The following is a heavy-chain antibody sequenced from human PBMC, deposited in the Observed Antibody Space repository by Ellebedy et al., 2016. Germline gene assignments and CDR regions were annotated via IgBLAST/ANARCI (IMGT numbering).Heavy chain of an antibody. V-gene: IGHV3-23*01. D-gene: IGHD2-21*01. J-gene: IGHJ4*02. Sequence: GGSLRLXXAASGFTFSSYAMSWVRQAPGKGLEWVSAISGSGGSTYYADSVKGRFTISRDNSKNTLYLQMNSLRAEDTAVYYCAPEAIGPGLEVVDYWGQGTLVTVSS. CDR1: GFTFSSYA. CDR3: APEAIGPGLEVVDY. CDR2: ISGSGGST.